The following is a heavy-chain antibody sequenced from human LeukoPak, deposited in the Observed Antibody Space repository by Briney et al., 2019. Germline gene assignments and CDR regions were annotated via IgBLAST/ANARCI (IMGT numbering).Heavy chain of an antibody. CDR1: GFTFSHYA. CDR3: ARDWATGGNYYFMDV. V-gene: IGHV3-30*01. Sequence: PGRSLRLSCAASGFTFSHYAMYWVRQAPGKGLEWVAVISYDGSNKYYADSVKGRFTISRDNSKNTLYLQMHSLRAEDTVVYYCARDWATGGNYYFMDVWGTGITVTVSS. CDR2: ISYDGSNK. J-gene: IGHJ6*03. D-gene: IGHD3-16*01.